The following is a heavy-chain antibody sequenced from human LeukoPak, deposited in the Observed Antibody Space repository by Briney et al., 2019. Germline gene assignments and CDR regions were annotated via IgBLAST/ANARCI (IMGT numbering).Heavy chain of an antibody. CDR2: IYSGGTT. J-gene: IGHJ4*02. CDR1: GFTVSSNY. V-gene: IGHV3-53*01. CDR3: AGSPGRGYYAW. D-gene: IGHD3-22*01. Sequence: PGGSLRLSCAASGFTVSSNYMSWVRQAPGKGLEWVSVIYSGGTTYYADSVQGRFTISRDNSKNTLYLQMNSLRAEDTAVYYCAGSPGRGYYAWWGQGTLVTVSS.